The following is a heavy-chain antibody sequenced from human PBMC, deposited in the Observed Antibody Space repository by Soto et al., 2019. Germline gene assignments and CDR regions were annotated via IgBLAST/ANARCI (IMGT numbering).Heavy chain of an antibody. J-gene: IGHJ5*02. CDR2: IYYSGGT. D-gene: IGHD3-3*01. V-gene: IGHV4-59*01. CDR3: ARVESDWFDP. Sequence: QVQLQESGPGLVKPSETLSLTCTVSGGSISSYYWRWIRQPPGKGLEWIGYIYYSGGTNYNPSLESRVTISVDTSKSQFSLELGSVTAAETAVYYCARVESDWFDPWGQGTLVTVSS. CDR1: GGSISSYY.